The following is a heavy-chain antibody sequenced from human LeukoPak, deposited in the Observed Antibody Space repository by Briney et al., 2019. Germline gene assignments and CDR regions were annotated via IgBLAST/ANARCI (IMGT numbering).Heavy chain of an antibody. CDR2: IDPSDSYT. V-gene: IGHV5-10-1*01. CDR1: GYRFTSNW. CDR3: ARHGIAAAGTPSYYYGMDV. Sequence: TGESLRIPCKGSGYRFTSNWISWVRQMPGKGLEWMGRIDPSDSYTNYSPSFQGHVTISADKSISTAYLQWSSLKASDTAMYYCARHGIAAAGTPSYYYGMDVWGKGTTVTVSS. D-gene: IGHD6-13*01. J-gene: IGHJ6*04.